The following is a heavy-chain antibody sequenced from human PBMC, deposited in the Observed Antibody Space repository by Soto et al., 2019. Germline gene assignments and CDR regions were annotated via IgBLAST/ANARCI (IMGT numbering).Heavy chain of an antibody. D-gene: IGHD2-15*01. CDR2: ISSSSSYT. CDR1: GFTFSDYY. Sequence: QVQLVESGGGLVKPGGSLRLSCAASGFTFSDYYMSWIRQAPGKGLEWVSYISSSSSYTNYADSVKGRYTISRNNDKNSLYLQMNSLRAEDTAVYYCARDRVVGAATPPYYYYGMDVWGQGTTVTVSS. CDR3: ARDRVVGAATPPYYYYGMDV. J-gene: IGHJ6*02. V-gene: IGHV3-11*06.